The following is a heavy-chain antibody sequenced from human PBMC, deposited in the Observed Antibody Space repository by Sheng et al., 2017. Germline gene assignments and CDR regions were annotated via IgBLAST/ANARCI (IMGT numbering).Heavy chain of an antibody. D-gene: IGHD3-22*01. V-gene: IGHV4-34*01. CDR2: INHSGST. Sequence: QVQLQQWGAGLLKPSETLSLTCAVYGGSFSGYYWSWIRQPPGKGLEWIGEINHSGSTNYNPSLKSRVTISVDTSKNQFSLKLSSVTAADTAVYYCARGGSLIRPYYYYYGMDVWGQGTTVTVSS. J-gene: IGHJ6*02. CDR3: ARGGSLIRPYYYYYGMDV. CDR1: GGSFSGYY.